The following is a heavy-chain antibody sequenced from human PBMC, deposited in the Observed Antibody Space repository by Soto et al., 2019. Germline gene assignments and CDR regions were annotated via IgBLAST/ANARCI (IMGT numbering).Heavy chain of an antibody. CDR1: GGSFSNFG. D-gene: IGHD1-1*01. Sequence: ASVKVSCKASGGSFSNFGISWVRQAAGEGLEWMGRIVPVFSRQNAAQMIRRRLTITADETTRTGYKELISMSSDETAFYYCAKEGGAYNFWGQGTQVTVSS. CDR3: AKEGGAYNF. J-gene: IGHJ4*02. V-gene: IGHV1-69*13. CDR2: IVPVFSRQ.